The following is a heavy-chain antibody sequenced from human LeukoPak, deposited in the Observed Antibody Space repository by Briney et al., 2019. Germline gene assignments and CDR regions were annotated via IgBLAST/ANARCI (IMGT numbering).Heavy chain of an antibody. CDR1: GFTFSSYA. CDR2: ISYDGSNK. CDR3: ARDSTGRLFGEYSSSWYGAVNRGFDY. Sequence: GGSLRLSCAASGFTFSSYAMHWVRQAPGKGLEWVAVISYDGSNKYYADSVKGRFTISRDNSKNTLYLQMNSLRAEDTAVYYCARDSTGRLFGEYSSSWYGAVNRGFDYWGQGTLVTVSS. V-gene: IGHV3-30*04. J-gene: IGHJ4*02. D-gene: IGHD6-13*01.